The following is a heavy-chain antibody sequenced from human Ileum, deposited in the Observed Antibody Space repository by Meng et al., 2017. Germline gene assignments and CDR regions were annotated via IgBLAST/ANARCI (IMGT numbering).Heavy chain of an antibody. D-gene: IGHD1-26*01. CDR1: GYTFTNYY. CDR3: VREGGEVRATRSFDY. V-gene: IGHV1-46*01. CDR2: INPGDDSI. J-gene: IGHJ4*02. Sequence: QVQLVQSGAEVKKPGASVKVSCKASGYTFTNYYLHWVRQAPEQGLEWVGLINPGDDSITYAQGFQGRVTITSDTSTYTVYLDLRSLRSEDTAVYYCVREGGEVRATRSFDYWGQGTLVTVSS.